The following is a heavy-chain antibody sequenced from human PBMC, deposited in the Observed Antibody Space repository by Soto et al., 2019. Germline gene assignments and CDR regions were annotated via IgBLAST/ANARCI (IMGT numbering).Heavy chain of an antibody. J-gene: IGHJ6*02. CDR3: ARHVLSAGYYYRMDV. V-gene: IGHV1-69*12. Sequence: QVQLVQSGAEVKKPGSSVKVSCKASGGTFSSYAISWVRQAPGQGLEWMGGIISIFGTANYAQKFQGRVTITADESTSRASRELSSLRSEDTAVYYCARHVLSAGYYYRMDVWGQGTTVTVPS. CDR2: IISIFGTA. D-gene: IGHD2-2*01. CDR1: GGTFSSYA.